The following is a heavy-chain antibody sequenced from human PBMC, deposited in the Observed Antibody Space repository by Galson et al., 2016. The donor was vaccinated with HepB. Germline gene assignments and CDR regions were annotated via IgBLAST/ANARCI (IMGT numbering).Heavy chain of an antibody. V-gene: IGHV1-46*02. Sequence: SVKVSCKASGYTFNLYYMHWVRQAPGQGLEWMGIINPSGDGRSYAQRFQDRVTMTRDTSTSTVYMELSSLRSEDTAIYYCARDQGRVRGEDSYYYYYMDVWGRGTTVTVSS. D-gene: IGHD3-10*01. CDR2: INPSGDGR. J-gene: IGHJ6*03. CDR1: GYTFNLYY. CDR3: ARDQGRVRGEDSYYYYYMDV.